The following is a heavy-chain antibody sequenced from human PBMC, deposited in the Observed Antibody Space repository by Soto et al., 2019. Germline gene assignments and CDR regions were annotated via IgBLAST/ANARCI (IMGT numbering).Heavy chain of an antibody. J-gene: IGHJ4*02. D-gene: IGHD6-13*01. CDR2: VYNSGST. V-gene: IGHV4-59*01. CDR1: GGSISSNY. CDR3: ARYRREAVAGYTLDN. Sequence: SETLSLTCTVSGGSISSNYWTWIRQPPGKGLEWIGYVYNSGSTNYNPSLKSRVTISEDTSKSQFSLKVNSMTSADTAVYYCARYRREAVAGYTLDNWGQGILVTVSS.